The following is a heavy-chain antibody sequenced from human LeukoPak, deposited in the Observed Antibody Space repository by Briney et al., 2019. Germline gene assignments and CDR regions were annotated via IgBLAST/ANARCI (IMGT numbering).Heavy chain of an antibody. Sequence: GGSLRLSCAASGFTFSSYAMHWVRQAPGKGLEWVAVISYDGSNKYYADSVKGRFTISRDNSKNTLHLQMNSLRAEDTAVYYCARGLYDSSDDAFDIWGQGTMVTVSS. J-gene: IGHJ3*02. CDR2: ISYDGSNK. D-gene: IGHD3-22*01. V-gene: IGHV3-30*04. CDR1: GFTFSSYA. CDR3: ARGLYDSSDDAFDI.